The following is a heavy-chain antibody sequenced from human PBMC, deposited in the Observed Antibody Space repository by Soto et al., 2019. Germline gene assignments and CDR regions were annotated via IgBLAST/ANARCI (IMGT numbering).Heavy chain of an antibody. D-gene: IGHD1-1*01. CDR1: GGSISSGDFY. J-gene: IGHJ4*02. CDR2: IYYSGST. V-gene: IGHV4-30-4*01. CDR3: ARVSARWAGTTPDN. Sequence: SETLSLTCTVSGGSISSGDFYWSWIRQPPGKRLEWIGHIYYSGSTYYNPSLKSRVIISVDTSKNQFSLKVSSVTAADTAVYYCARVSARWAGTTPDNWGQGILVTVSS.